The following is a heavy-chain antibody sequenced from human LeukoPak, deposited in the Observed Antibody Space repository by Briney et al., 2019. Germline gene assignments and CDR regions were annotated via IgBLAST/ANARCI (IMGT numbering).Heavy chain of an antibody. J-gene: IGHJ4*02. CDR3: ARGRYYDSSGRLDC. CDR1: GFTFSSYG. D-gene: IGHD3-22*01. V-gene: IGHV3-30*02. Sequence: GGSLRLSCAASGFTFSSYGMHWVRQAPGKGLEWVAFIRYDGSNKYFADSVKGRFTISRDNSKNTLYLQMNSLRAEDTAVYYCARGRYYDSSGRLDCWGQGTLVTVSS. CDR2: IRYDGSNK.